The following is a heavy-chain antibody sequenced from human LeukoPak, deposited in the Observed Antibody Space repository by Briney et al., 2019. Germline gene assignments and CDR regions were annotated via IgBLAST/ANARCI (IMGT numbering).Heavy chain of an antibody. CDR1: GFTFADYA. CDR3: ATDRAVGGHSMIEY. V-gene: IGHV3-23*01. CDR2: IGVRGGSS. Sequence: GGSLRLSCAASGFTFADYAMTWVRQAPGKGLEWVSVIGVRGGSSYYADSAKGRCTISRDNSKITLYLQMNGLSAEDTAVSFCATDRAVGGHSMIEYWGQGTLVSVSS. J-gene: IGHJ4*02.